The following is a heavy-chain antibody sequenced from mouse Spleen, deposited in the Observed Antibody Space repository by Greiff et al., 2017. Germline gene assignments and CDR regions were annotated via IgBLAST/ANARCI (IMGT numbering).Heavy chain of an antibody. V-gene: IGHV5-15*01. J-gene: IGHJ4*01. CDR1: GFTFSDYG. CDR3: ARQDYGSTYGGGAMDY. CDR2: ISNLAYSI. Sequence: EVQVVESGGGLVKPGGSLKLSCAASGFTFSDYGMAWVRQAPGKGPEWVAFISNLAYSIYYADTVTGRFTISRENAKNTLYLEMSSLRSEDTAMYYCARQDYGSTYGGGAMDYWGQGTSVTVSS. D-gene: IGHD1-1*01.